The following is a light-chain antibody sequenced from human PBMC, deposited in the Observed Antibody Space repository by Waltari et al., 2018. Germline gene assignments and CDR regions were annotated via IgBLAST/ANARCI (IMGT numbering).Light chain of an antibody. CDR2: DAS. CDR3: QMYVRLPVT. Sequence: SCRASRSVGRALAWYQQKPGQAPRLLIYDASSRTTGIPDRVRGSGSGTDFSLTISRVEPEDFAVYYCQMYVRLPVTFGQGTKVEVK. CDR1: RSVGRA. V-gene: IGKV3-20*01. J-gene: IGKJ1*01.